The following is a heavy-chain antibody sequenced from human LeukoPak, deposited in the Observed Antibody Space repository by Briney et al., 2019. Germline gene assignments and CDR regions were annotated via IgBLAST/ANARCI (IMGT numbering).Heavy chain of an antibody. CDR2: INPNSGGT. V-gene: IGHV1-2*02. Sequence: ASVKVSCKASGGTFSSYAISWVRQAPGQGLEWMGWINPNSGGTNYAQKFQGRVTMTRDTSISTAYMELSRLRSDDTAVYYCASPRLVPLDAFDLWGQGTMVTVSS. D-gene: IGHD6-19*01. CDR1: GGTFSSYA. J-gene: IGHJ3*01. CDR3: ASPRLVPLDAFDL.